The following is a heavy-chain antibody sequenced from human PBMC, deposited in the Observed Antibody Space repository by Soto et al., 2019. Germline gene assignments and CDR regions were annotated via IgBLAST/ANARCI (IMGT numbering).Heavy chain of an antibody. CDR2: VYYRGSI. Sequence: QVQLQESGPGLVKPSQTLSLTCTVSGDSISSPVYYWSWIRQAPGKGLELIGYVYYRGSIYYTPSFESRVSISVDTSKNLFSLRLTSLTAADAAMYFCARVTFTPNWFDSWGQGILVTVSS. V-gene: IGHV4-30-4*01. CDR3: ARVTFTPNWFDS. CDR1: GDSISSPVYY. J-gene: IGHJ5*01. D-gene: IGHD3-3*02.